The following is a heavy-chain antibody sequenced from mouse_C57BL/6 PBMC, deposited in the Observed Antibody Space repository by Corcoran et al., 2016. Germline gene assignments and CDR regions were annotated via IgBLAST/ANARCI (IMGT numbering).Heavy chain of an antibody. V-gene: IGHV1-19*01. D-gene: IGHD2-1*01. CDR3: AREKIYYGNFAWFAY. CDR1: GYTFTDYY. J-gene: IGHJ3*01. CDR2: INPYNGGT. Sequence: EVQLQQSGPVLVKPGASVKMSCKASGYTFTDYYMNWVKQSHGKSLEWIGVINPYNGGTSYNQKFKGKATLTVDKSSSTAYMELNSLTSEDSAVYYCAREKIYYGNFAWFAYWGQGTLVTVSA.